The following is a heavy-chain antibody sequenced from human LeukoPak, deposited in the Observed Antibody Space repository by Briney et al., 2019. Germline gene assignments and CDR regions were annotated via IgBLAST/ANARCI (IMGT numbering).Heavy chain of an antibody. V-gene: IGHV4-34*01. D-gene: IGHD2-2*01. J-gene: IGHJ6*02. Sequence: SETLSLTCAVYGGSFSGHDWSWIRPPPGMGLEWIGEIKHSGSTTYTPSLKSRVTISVDTSKKQFSLKLTSVTAADTAVYYCARVVVVPTAIYYYYYGMDVWGRGTPVTVSS. CDR3: ARVVVVPTAIYYYYYGMDV. CDR2: IKHSGST. CDR1: GGSFSGHD.